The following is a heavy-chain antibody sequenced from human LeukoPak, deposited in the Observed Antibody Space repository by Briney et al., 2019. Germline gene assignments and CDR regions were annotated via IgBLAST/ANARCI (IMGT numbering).Heavy chain of an antibody. D-gene: IGHD3-3*01. V-gene: IGHV3-21*01. CDR3: ASIPPFYYDFWSGVQYYMDV. CDR2: ISSSSSYI. Sequence: GGSLRLSCAASGFTFSSYSMNWVRQAPGKGLEWVSSISSSSSYIYYADSVKGRFTISRDNAKNSLYLQMNSLRAEDTAVYHCASIPPFYYDFWSGVQYYMDVWGKGTTVTVSS. CDR1: GFTFSSYS. J-gene: IGHJ6*03.